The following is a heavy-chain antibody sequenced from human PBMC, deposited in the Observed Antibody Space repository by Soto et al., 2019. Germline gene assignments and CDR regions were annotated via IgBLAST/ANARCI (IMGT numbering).Heavy chain of an antibody. V-gene: IGHV4-39*01. CDR1: AGSISSSGHF. CDR3: ARSSISPRLFMYPFDS. D-gene: IGHD6-6*01. CDR2: IYYSGNA. Sequence: PSETLSLTCTVSAGSISSSGHFWGWIRQPPGKGLEWVGAIYYSGNAYYNPSLESRVTISVDTSKDQFSLRLSSVTAADTAVYYCARSSISPRLFMYPFDSWGQGTLVTVSS. J-gene: IGHJ4*02.